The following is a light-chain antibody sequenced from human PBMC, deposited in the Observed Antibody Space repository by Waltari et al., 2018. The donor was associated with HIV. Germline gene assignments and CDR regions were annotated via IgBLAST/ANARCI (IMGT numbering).Light chain of an antibody. Sequence: SYELTQPPSVSVSPGQTASITCSGDKLGDQYAYWYQQKPGQSPVLCIYVDTKRPSGIPERFAGSNSGNTAALTISGTQAMDEADYYCQAWDSNTGVFGGGTKLTVL. CDR1: KLGDQY. V-gene: IGLV3-1*01. J-gene: IGLJ2*01. CDR2: VDT. CDR3: QAWDSNTGV.